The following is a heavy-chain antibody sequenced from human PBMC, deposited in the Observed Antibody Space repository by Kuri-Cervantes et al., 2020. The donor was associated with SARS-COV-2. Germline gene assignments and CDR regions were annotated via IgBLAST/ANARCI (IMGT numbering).Heavy chain of an antibody. V-gene: IGHV4-38-2*01. J-gene: IGHJ4*02. CDR2: IYHSGST. D-gene: IGHD4-17*01. Sequence: SETLSLTCAVSGYSISSGYYWGWVRQPPGKGLEWIGSIYHSGSTYYNPSLMSRVTILVDTSKNQFSLKLSSVTAADTAVYYCARQAVTTALDYWGQGTLVTVSS. CDR1: GYSISSGYY. CDR3: ARQAVTTALDY.